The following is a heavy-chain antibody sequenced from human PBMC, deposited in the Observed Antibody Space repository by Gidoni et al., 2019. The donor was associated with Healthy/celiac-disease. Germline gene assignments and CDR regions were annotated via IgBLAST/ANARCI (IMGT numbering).Heavy chain of an antibody. D-gene: IGHD6-13*01. J-gene: IGHJ4*02. Sequence: EVQLVESGGGLVQPGGSLRLSCAASGFTFSDHSMDWVRQAPGKGLEWVGRTRNKANSYTTEYAASVKGRFTISRDDSKNSLYLQMNSLKTEDTAVYYCARSTAAAFDYWGQGTLVTVSS. V-gene: IGHV3-72*01. CDR3: ARSTAAAFDY. CDR2: TRNKANSYTT. CDR1: GFTFSDHS.